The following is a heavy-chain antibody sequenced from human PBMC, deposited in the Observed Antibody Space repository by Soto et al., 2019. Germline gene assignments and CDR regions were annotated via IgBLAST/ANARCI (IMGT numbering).Heavy chain of an antibody. CDR3: ARDFLYSGYYLRGYYYGTDA. J-gene: IGHJ6*02. V-gene: IGHV3-30-3*01. CDR1: GFTFSSYA. CDR2: ISYAGSNK. Sequence: PXGSLRLSCAASGFTFSSYAMHWVRQAPGKGLDWVALISYAGSNKYYADSVKGRFTISRDNSKDTLYLQMNSLRAEDTAVYYCARDFLYSGYYLRGYYYGTDAWGQGNTATVSS. D-gene: IGHD3-22*01.